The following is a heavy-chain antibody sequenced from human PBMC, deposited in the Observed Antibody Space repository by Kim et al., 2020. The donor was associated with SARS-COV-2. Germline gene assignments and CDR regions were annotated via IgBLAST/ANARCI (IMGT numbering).Heavy chain of an antibody. Sequence: LSLTCAASGFTFSNAWMSWVRQAPGKGLEWVGHIKSKTDGGTTDYAAPVKGRFTISRDDSKNTLYLQMNSLKTEDTAVYYCTTDTWIQLPFDYWGQG. J-gene: IGHJ4*02. CDR2: IKSKTDGGTT. D-gene: IGHD5-18*01. CDR3: TTDTWIQLPFDY. V-gene: IGHV3-15*01. CDR1: GFTFSNAW.